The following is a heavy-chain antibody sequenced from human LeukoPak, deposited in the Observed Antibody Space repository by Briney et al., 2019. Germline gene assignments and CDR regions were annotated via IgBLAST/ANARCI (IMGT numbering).Heavy chain of an antibody. V-gene: IGHV3-7*01. CDR2: IKQDGSEK. J-gene: IGHJ4*02. D-gene: IGHD6-13*01. CDR3: ARGPYSSSFDY. CDR1: GFTFRNYW. Sequence: GGSLRLSCAASGFTFRNYWMSWVRQAPGKGLEWVANIKQDGSEKYYVDSVKGRFTISRDNAKNSLYLQMNSLRAEDTAVYYCARGPYSSSFDYWGQGTLVTVSS.